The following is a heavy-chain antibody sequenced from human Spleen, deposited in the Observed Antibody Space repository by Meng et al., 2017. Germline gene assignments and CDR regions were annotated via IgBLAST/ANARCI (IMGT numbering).Heavy chain of an antibody. Sequence: QVQLQESGPGLVKPSGTLSLACGVSGGSSSSIYWWTWVRQPPGKGLEWIGEIYHSGSTSSYNPSLRSRVTMSLDTSRNQISLMLTSVTAADTAVYYCARNGAYCLDSWGQGTLVTVSS. D-gene: IGHD2-21*01. CDR2: IYHSGST. CDR3: ARNGAYCLDS. CDR1: GGSSSSIYW. J-gene: IGHJ4*02. V-gene: IGHV4-4*02.